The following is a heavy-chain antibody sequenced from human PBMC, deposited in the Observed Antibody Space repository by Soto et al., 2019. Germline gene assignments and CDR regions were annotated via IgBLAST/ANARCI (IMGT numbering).Heavy chain of an antibody. D-gene: IGHD4-17*01. V-gene: IGHV1-46*01. CDR3: ARVTGDYGGDY. CDR1: EYTFTTYY. J-gene: IGHJ4*02. CDR2: INPSGGST. Sequence: GASVKVSCKASEYTFTTYYMHWVRQAPGQGLEWMGIINPSGGSTSYAQKFQGRVTMTRETSTSTVYMELSSLRSEDTDMYYCARVTGDYGGDYWGQGTLVPVSS.